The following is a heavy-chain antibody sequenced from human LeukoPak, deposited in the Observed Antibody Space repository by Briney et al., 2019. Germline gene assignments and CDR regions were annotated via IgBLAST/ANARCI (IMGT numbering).Heavy chain of an antibody. CDR1: GFTFSGYW. CDR3: ARDTYYYDSSGYYLPKNFDY. Sequence: GGSLRLSCAASGFTFSGYWMSWVRQAPGKGLEWVANIKQDGSEKYYVDSVKGRFTISRDNAKNSLYLQMNSLRAEDTAVYYCARDTYYYDSSGYYLPKNFDYWGQGTLVTVSS. CDR2: IKQDGSEK. D-gene: IGHD3-22*01. V-gene: IGHV3-7*01. J-gene: IGHJ4*02.